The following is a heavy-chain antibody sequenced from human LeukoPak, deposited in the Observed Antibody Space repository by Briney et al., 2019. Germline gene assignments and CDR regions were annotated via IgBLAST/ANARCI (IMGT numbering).Heavy chain of an antibody. V-gene: IGHV4-39*07. CDR2: IYYSGST. J-gene: IGHJ3*02. Sequence: SETLSLTCTVSGGSISSSSYYWGWIRQPPGKGLEWIGSIYYSGSTNYNPSLKSRVTMSVDTSKNQFSLKLSSVTALDTAVYYCARTENYYDSSGYYYRRAFDIWGQGTMVTVSS. CDR1: GGSISSSSYY. CDR3: ARTENYYDSSGYYYRRAFDI. D-gene: IGHD3-22*01.